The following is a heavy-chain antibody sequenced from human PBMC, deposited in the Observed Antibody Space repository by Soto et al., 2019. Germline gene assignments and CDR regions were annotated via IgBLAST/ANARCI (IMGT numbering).Heavy chain of an antibody. CDR1: DYSFTTFV. Sequence: VASVKVSCKASDYSFTTFVISWVRQAPGQGLEWMGWINPYNGNTNYAQNLQGRVTMTTDTSTSTAYMELRSLRSDDTAVYYCARAAVGAESLGYWGQGTLVTVSS. CDR3: ARAAVGAESLGY. CDR2: INPYNGNT. J-gene: IGHJ4*02. D-gene: IGHD1-26*01. V-gene: IGHV1-18*01.